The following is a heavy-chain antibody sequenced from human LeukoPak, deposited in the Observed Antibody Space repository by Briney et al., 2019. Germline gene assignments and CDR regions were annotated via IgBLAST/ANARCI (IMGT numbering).Heavy chain of an antibody. CDR1: GYTFTSYG. CDR2: ISAYNGNT. V-gene: IGHV1-18*01. CDR3: ARLQLDEYYYDSSGYYSPFDY. J-gene: IGHJ4*02. Sequence: ASVKVSCKASGYTFTSYGISWVRQAPGQGLEWMGWISAYNGNTNYAQKLQGRVTMTTDTSTSTAYMELRSLRSDDTAVYYCARLQLDEYYYDSSGYYSPFDYWGQGTLVTVSS. D-gene: IGHD3-22*01.